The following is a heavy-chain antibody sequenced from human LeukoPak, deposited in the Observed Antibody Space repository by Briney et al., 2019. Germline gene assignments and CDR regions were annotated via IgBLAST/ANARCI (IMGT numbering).Heavy chain of an antibody. Sequence: PSETLSLTCTVSGGSISSSSYYWGWIRQPPGKGLEWIGSIYHSGSTYYNPSLKSRVTISVDTSKNQFSLKLSSVTAADTAVYYCARDLSGVTASNWGQGTLVTVSS. D-gene: IGHD1-26*01. CDR2: IYHSGST. J-gene: IGHJ4*02. CDR3: ARDLSGVTASN. CDR1: GGSISSSSYY. V-gene: IGHV4-39*07.